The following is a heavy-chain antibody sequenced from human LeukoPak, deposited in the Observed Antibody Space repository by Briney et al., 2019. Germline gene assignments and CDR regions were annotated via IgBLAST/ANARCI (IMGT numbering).Heavy chain of an antibody. CDR2: IIPIFGTA. J-gene: IGHJ4*02. CDR3: ASLTQGYDFWSGYYKTAPVDY. Sequence: ASVTVSCKASGNTFIGYWIHWVRQAPGQGLEWMGGIIPIFGTANYAQKFQGRVTITADESTSTAYMELSSLRSEDTAVYYCASLTQGYDFWSGYYKTAPVDYWGQGTLVTVSS. D-gene: IGHD3-3*01. V-gene: IGHV1-69*13. CDR1: GNTFIGYW.